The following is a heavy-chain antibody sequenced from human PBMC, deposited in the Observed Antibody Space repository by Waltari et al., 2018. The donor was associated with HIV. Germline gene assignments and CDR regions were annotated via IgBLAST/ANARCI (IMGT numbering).Heavy chain of an antibody. D-gene: IGHD6-19*01. V-gene: IGHV2-26*01. CDR2: IFSNDEK. CDR1: GFSLSNARMG. CDR3: ARIPPVTLGIAVAGSSYAFDI. Sequence: QVTLKESGPVLVKPTETLTLTCTVSGFSLSNARMGVSWIRQPPGKALEWLAHIFSNDEKSYSTSLKSRLTSSKDTSKSQVVLTMTNMDPVDTATYYCARIPPVTLGIAVAGSSYAFDIWGQGTMVTVSS. J-gene: IGHJ3*02.